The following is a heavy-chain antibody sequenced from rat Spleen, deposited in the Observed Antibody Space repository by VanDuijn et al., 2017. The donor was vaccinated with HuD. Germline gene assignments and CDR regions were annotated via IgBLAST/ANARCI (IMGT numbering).Heavy chain of an antibody. CDR3: ARRPGYGGYGFDY. J-gene: IGHJ2*01. CDR1: GFTFSNYD. CDR2: ISTSGGST. V-gene: IGHV5-25*01. Sequence: EVQLVESGGGLVQPGRSLKLSCAASGFTFSNYDMAWVRQAPTKGLEWVASISTSGGSTYYRDSVKGRFTVSRDNAKSTLYLQMDSLRSEDTATYYCARRPGYGGYGFDYWGQGVMVTVSS. D-gene: IGHD1-11*01.